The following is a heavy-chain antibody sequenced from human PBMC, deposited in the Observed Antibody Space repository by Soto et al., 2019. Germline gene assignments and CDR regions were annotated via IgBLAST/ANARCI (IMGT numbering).Heavy chain of an antibody. V-gene: IGHV4-34*01. CDR2: IIHSGAT. CDR3: ARGNHYYGMDV. J-gene: IGHJ6*02. Sequence: XEALSVTCAVYGWSFTDYYWTWIRQPPGKGLEWIGEIIHSGATNYNPSLKSRVTISEDTSKNQVSLKVTSVTAADTAVFYCARGNHYYGMDVWGQGSTVTVSS. CDR1: GWSFTDYY.